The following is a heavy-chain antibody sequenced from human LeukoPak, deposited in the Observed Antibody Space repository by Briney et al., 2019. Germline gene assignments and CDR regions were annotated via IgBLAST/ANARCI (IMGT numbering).Heavy chain of an antibody. CDR3: ARGRDGYPYNF. D-gene: IGHD5-24*01. CDR1: GFTFSGYA. J-gene: IGHJ4*02. CDR2: VSTTGSDT. Sequence: GGSLRLSCSASGFTFSGYAMNWVRQAPGKGLEWVSSVSTTGSDTYYADSVKGRFTISRDSSKNSVYLQMNSLRPEDTAIYYCARGRDGYPYNFWGQGTLVTVSS. V-gene: IGHV3-21*01.